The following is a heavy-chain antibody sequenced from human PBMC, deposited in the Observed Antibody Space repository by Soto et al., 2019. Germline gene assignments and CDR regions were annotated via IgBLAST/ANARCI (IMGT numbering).Heavy chain of an antibody. CDR3: ARGAGVTAMFYWFDP. CDR2: TYYRSKWYN. CDR1: GGSVFSNSAA. Sequence: SETLSLTCAISGGSVFSNSAAWNWIRQSPWRGLGWLGRTYYRSKWYNDYAVSVKSRITINPDTSKNQFSLKLSSVTAADTAVYYCARGAGVTAMFYWFDPWGQGTLVTVS. J-gene: IGHJ5*02. V-gene: IGHV6-1*01. D-gene: IGHD2-21*02.